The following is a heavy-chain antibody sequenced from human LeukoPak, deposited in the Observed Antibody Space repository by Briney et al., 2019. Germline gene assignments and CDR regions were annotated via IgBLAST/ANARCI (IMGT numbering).Heavy chain of an antibody. CDR1: GGSISSSIYY. J-gene: IGHJ4*02. Sequence: SETLSLTCTVSGGSISSSIYYWGWIRQPPGKGLEWIGYIYYSGSTNYNPSLKSRVTISVDTSKNQFSLKLSSVTAADTAVYYCARHSGYSYGYGSPRTYYFDYWGQGTLVTVSS. V-gene: IGHV4-61*05. D-gene: IGHD5-18*01. CDR3: ARHSGYSYGYGSPRTYYFDY. CDR2: IYYSGST.